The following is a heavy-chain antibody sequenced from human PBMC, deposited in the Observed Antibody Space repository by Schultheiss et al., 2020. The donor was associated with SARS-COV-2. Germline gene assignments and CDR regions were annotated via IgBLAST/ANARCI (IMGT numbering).Heavy chain of an antibody. CDR2: ISSSSSYI. V-gene: IGHV3-21*01. J-gene: IGHJ6*02. D-gene: IGHD3-3*01. CDR3: ARDNYDFWSGYYYGMDV. Sequence: GESLKISCAASGFTFSSYSMNWVRQAPGKGLEWVSSISSSSSYIYYADSVKGRFTISRDNAKNSLYLQMNSLRAEDTAVYYCARDNYDFWSGYYYGMDVWGQGTTVTVSS. CDR1: GFTFSSYS.